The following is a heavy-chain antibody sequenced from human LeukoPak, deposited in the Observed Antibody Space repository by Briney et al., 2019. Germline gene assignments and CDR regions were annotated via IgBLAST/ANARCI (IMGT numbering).Heavy chain of an antibody. CDR2: INPNSGGT. CDR3: ARVTMVRGVTGWFDP. J-gene: IGHJ5*02. Sequence: ASVKVSCKASGYXFTGYYIHWVRQAPGQGLEWMGWINPNSGGTNYAQKFQGRVTMTRDTSISTAYMELSRLRSDDTAVYYCARVTMVRGVTGWFDPWGQGTLVTVSS. D-gene: IGHD3-10*01. CDR1: GYXFTGYY. V-gene: IGHV1-2*02.